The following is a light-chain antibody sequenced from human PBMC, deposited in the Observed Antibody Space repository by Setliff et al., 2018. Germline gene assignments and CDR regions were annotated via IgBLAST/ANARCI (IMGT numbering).Light chain of an antibody. CDR1: DVGGYRL. CDR2: EVS. CDR3: CSYTDSSDLYV. V-gene: IGLV2-8*01. J-gene: IGLJ1*01. Sequence: QSALTQPPSASGSPGQSVTISCSDVGGYRLASWYQQYSGKAPKLLLYEVSKRPSGVPDRFSGSKSGNTASLTVSGLQPEDEADYYCCSYTDSSDLYVFGSGTKVTVL.